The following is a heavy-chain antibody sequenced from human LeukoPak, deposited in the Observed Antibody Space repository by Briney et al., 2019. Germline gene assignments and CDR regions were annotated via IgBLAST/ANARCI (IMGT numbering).Heavy chain of an antibody. D-gene: IGHD3-10*01. CDR2: IYPGDSDT. CDR1: GYSFTSYW. V-gene: IGHV5-51*01. Sequence: PGASLQISCKGSGYSFTSYWIGWVRQLPGRGREWMGIIYPGDSDTRNSPSFEGQVNMSADKSTTTAYLQWRSLKATAHAMYYCARLPTIYGSGSYFDYWGQGTLVTVSS. J-gene: IGHJ4*02. CDR3: ARLPTIYGSGSYFDY.